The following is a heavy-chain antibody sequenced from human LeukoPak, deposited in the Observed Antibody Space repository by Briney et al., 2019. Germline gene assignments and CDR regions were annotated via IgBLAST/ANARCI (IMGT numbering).Heavy chain of an antibody. J-gene: IGHJ4*02. CDR3: ARDSGYYYDSSGYYRKGPFDY. CDR2: INPNSGGT. V-gene: IGHV1-2*02. D-gene: IGHD3-22*01. CDR1: GYTFTGYY. Sequence: ASVKVSCKASGYTFTGYYMHWMRQAPGQGLEWMGWINPNSGGTNYAQKFQGRVTMTRDTSISTAYMELSRLRSDDTAVYYCARDSGYYYDSSGYYRKGPFDYWGQGTLVTVSS.